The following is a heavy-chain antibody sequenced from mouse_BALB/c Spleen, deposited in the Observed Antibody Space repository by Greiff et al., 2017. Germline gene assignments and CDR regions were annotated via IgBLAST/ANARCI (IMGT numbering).Heavy chain of an antibody. Sequence: EVQGVESGGGLVKPGGSLKLSCAASGFTFSSYAMSWVRQTPEKRLEWVATISSGGSTYYPDSVKGRFTISRDNARNILYLQMSSLRSEDTAMYYCARGKDGYYPMDYWGQGTSVTVSS. CDR1: GFTFSSYA. CDR2: ISSGGST. J-gene: IGHJ4*01. CDR3: ARGKDGYYPMDY. D-gene: IGHD2-3*01. V-gene: IGHV5-6-5*01.